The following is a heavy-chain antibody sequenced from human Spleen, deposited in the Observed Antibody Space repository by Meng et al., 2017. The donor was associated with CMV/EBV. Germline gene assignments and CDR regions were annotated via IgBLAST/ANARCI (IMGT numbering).Heavy chain of an antibody. J-gene: IGHJ5*02. CDR2: INPNSGGT. CDR1: GYIFTGYH. V-gene: IGHV1-2*02. CDR3: ARDPYSSSSAANWLDP. D-gene: IGHD6-6*01. Sequence: GYIFTGYHMHWVRQAPGQGFEWMGWINPNSGGTNEAQKFRGRVTMTRDTSISTVYMELSRLRFDDTAVYYCARDPYSSSSAANWLDPWGQGTLVTVSS.